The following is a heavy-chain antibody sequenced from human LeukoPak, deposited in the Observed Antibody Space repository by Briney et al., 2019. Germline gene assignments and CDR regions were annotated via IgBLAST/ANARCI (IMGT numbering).Heavy chain of an antibody. CDR2: INPNSGGT. D-gene: IGHD3-22*01. CDR3: ARAEVSGGYYDSSGYYFQH. CDR1: GYTFTGYY. V-gene: IGHV1-2*02. Sequence: ASVKVSCKASGYTFTGYYMHWVRQAPGQGPEWMGWINPNSGGTNYAQKLQGRVTMTRDTSISTAYMELSRLRSDDTAVYYCARAEVSGGYYDSSGYYFQHWGQGTLVTVSS. J-gene: IGHJ1*01.